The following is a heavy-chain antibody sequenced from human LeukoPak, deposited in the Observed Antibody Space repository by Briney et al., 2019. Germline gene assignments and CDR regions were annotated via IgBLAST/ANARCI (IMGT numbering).Heavy chain of an antibody. CDR3: ARGASRGVTTLDY. Sequence: PSETLSLTCTVSGGSISSYYWSWIRQPPGKGLEWIGYIYYSGSTNYNPSLKSRVTISVDTSKNQFSLKLSSVTAADTAVYYCARGASRGVTTLDYWGQGTLVTVSS. CDR2: IYYSGST. CDR1: GGSISSYY. D-gene: IGHD4-17*01. J-gene: IGHJ4*02. V-gene: IGHV4-59*01.